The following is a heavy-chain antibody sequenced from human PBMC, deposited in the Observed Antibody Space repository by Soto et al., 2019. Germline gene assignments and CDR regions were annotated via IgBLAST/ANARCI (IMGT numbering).Heavy chain of an antibody. CDR2: IYYSGST. V-gene: IGHV4-39*01. Sequence: SETLSLTCTVSGGSISSSSYYWGWIRQPPGKGLEWIGSIYYSGSTYYNPSLKSRVTISVDTSKNQFSLKLSSVTAADTAVYYCASGYDILTGYPRGDYYGMDVWGQGTMVTVSS. J-gene: IGHJ6*02. CDR3: ASGYDILTGYPRGDYYGMDV. D-gene: IGHD3-9*01. CDR1: GGSISSSSYY.